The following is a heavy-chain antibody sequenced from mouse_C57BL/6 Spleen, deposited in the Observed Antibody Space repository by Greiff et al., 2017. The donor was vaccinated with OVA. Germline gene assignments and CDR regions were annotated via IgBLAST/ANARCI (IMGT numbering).Heavy chain of an antibody. D-gene: IGHD2-1*01. CDR1: GYAFSSSW. CDR2: IYPGDGDT. Sequence: QVQLQQSGPELVKPGASVKISCKASGYAFSSSWMNWVKQRPGKGLEWIGRIYPGDGDTNYNGKFKGKATLTADKSSSTAYMQLSSLTSEDSAVYFCARERNYGNFDYWGQGTTLTVSS. V-gene: IGHV1-82*01. CDR3: ARERNYGNFDY. J-gene: IGHJ2*01.